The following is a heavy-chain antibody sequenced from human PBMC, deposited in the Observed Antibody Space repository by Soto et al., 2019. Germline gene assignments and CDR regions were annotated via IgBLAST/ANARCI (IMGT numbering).Heavy chain of an antibody. V-gene: IGHV4-39*01. CDR3: ARHGYYYDSTGYYYFV. D-gene: IGHD3-22*01. CDR1: GGSVSSTDHY. CDR2: IYYSGMT. J-gene: IGHJ4*02. Sequence: SETLSLTCTVSGGSVSSTDHYWGWIRQPPGKGLEWIGDIYYSGMTRYNPSLKSRVTISVDTSKDQFSLKLTSVTAADTAVYYCARHGYYYDSTGYYYFVWGQGTQVTVSS.